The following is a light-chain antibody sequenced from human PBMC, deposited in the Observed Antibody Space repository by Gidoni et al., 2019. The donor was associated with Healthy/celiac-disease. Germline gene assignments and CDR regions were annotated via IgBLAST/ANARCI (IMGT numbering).Light chain of an antibody. Sequence: QSALTQPASVSGSPGPSITIPCTGTSSDVGGYNYVSWYQQHPGKAPKLMIYDVSNRPSGVSNRFSGSKSGNTASLTISGLQAEDEADYYCSSYTSSSTPCVFGTGTKVTVL. CDR2: DVS. V-gene: IGLV2-14*01. CDR1: SSDVGGYNY. J-gene: IGLJ1*01. CDR3: SSYTSSSTPCV.